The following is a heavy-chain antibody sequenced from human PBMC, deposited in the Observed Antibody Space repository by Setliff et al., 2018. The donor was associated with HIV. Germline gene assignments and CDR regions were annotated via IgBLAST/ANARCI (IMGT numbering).Heavy chain of an antibody. V-gene: IGHV3-72*01. CDR3: TTGFSYYDVLTSSSTPHYFDY. CDR1: GFTLSDHY. J-gene: IGHJ4*02. D-gene: IGHD3-9*01. CDR2: TRNKAKSYST. Sequence: PGGSLRLSCAASGFTLSDHYMDWVRQAPGKGLEWVGRTRNKAKSYSTEYAASVKGRFTFSREDSTKTLYLHMNSLKTEDTAVYYCTTGFSYYDVLTSSSTPHYFDYWGQGTLVTVSS.